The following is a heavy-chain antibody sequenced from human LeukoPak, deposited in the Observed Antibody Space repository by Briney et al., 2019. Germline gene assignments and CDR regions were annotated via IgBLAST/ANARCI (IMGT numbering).Heavy chain of an antibody. Sequence: SQTLSLTCAISGDSVSSNSAAWNWIRQSPSRGLEWLGRTYYRSKWYYDYALSVKSRITVNPDTSKNQFSLQLNSVTPEDTAVYYCARARAGPGLGGYEEFDYWGQGTLVTVSS. D-gene: IGHD5-12*01. V-gene: IGHV6-1*01. CDR1: GDSVSSNSAA. CDR2: TYYRSKWYY. J-gene: IGHJ4*02. CDR3: ARARAGPGLGGYEEFDY.